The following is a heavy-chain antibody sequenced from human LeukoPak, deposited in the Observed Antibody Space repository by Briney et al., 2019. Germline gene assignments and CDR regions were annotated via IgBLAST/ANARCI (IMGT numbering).Heavy chain of an antibody. J-gene: IGHJ4*02. CDR1: DFTLSSSP. Sequence: GGSLILYCVSFDFTLSSSPMSAVGQAPGEWVEWVSGIINSGANTYYADAVKGRFTISRDNSKTTLYLYMNSLGVEDTAVYYCAQDRYSSPAGYWGQGTLVTVSS. CDR2: IINSGANT. CDR3: AQDRYSSPAGY. D-gene: IGHD6-19*01. V-gene: IGHV3-23*01.